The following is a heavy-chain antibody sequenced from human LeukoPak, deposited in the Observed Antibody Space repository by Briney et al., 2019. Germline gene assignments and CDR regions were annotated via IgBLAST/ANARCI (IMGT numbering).Heavy chain of an antibody. J-gene: IGHJ4*02. V-gene: IGHV4-39*01. CDR3: ARLGYCSSTSCYTVGY. CDR2: IHYTGST. D-gene: IGHD2-2*02. CDR1: GGSISSSSYY. Sequence: PSETLSLTCTVSGGSISSSSYYWGWIRQPPGRGLEWIGQIHYTGSTKYNSSLKSRVNISIDTSKNQFSLKLSSVTATDTAVYYCARLGYCSSTSCYTVGYWGQGTLVTVSS.